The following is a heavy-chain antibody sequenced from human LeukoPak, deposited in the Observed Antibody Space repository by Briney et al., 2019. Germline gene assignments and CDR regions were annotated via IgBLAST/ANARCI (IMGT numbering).Heavy chain of an antibody. CDR1: GFTFSNYW. D-gene: IGHD3-10*01. CDR2: IKEAGSEK. V-gene: IGHV3-7*01. Sequence: PGGSLRLSCAASGFTFSNYWMSWVRQAPGKGLEFMANIKEAGSEKYYVDSVKGRFTISRDNSKNTLYLQMNSLRAEDTAVYYCAREGSYYYGSGSYECPGCGMDVWGQGTTVTVSS. J-gene: IGHJ6*02. CDR3: AREGSYYYGSGSYECPGCGMDV.